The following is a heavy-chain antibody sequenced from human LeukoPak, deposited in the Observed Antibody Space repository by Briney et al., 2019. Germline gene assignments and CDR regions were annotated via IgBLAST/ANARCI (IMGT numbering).Heavy chain of an antibody. V-gene: IGHV3-74*01. CDR2: INSDGSST. CDR3: ARDKVVGATHLDY. J-gene: IGHJ4*02. D-gene: IGHD2-15*01. CDR1: GFTFIAYW. Sequence: GGSLRLSCAASGFTFIAYWMHWVRQAPGKGLVWVSRINSDGSSTCYADSVKGRFTISRDNAKNTLYLQMNSLRAEDTAVYYCARDKVVGATHLDYWGQGTLVTVSS.